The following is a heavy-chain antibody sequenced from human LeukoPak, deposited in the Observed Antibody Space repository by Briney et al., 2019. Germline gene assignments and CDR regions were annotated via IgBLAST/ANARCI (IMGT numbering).Heavy chain of an antibody. CDR3: ARERGGDCTTTTCRYGMDV. V-gene: IGHV3-53*01. J-gene: IGHJ6*02. CDR2: IYSSGTT. D-gene: IGHD2-2*01. Sequence: GGSLRLSCAASGFTVSGTYMNWVRQAPGKGLEWVSVIYSSGTTYYADSVKGRFTISRDTSKNTLYLQMNSLRAEDTAVYYCARERGGDCTTTTCRYGMDVWGQGTTVTVSS. CDR1: GFTVSGTY.